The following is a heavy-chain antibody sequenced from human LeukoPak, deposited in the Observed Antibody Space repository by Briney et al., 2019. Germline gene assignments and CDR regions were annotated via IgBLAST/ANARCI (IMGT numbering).Heavy chain of an antibody. Sequence: GASVKVSCKASGYTFTSYGISWVRQAPGQGLEWMGWISAYNGNTNYAQKLQGRVTMTTDTSTSTAYMELRSLRSDDTAVYYCARGYIPKLDTAMVRGLYYYYGMDVWGQGTTVTVSS. V-gene: IGHV1-18*01. CDR2: ISAYNGNT. CDR3: ARGYIPKLDTAMVRGLYYYYGMDV. D-gene: IGHD5-18*01. CDR1: GYTFTSYG. J-gene: IGHJ6*02.